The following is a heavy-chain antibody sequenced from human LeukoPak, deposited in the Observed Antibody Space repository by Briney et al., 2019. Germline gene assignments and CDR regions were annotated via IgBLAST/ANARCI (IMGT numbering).Heavy chain of an antibody. CDR2: ISAYNGNT. D-gene: IGHD4-23*01. J-gene: IGHJ3*02. CDR3: ARDYLGGNPDAFDI. CDR1: GYTSTSYG. V-gene: IGHV1-18*01. Sequence: ASVKVSCKASGYTSTSYGISWVRQAPGQGLEWMGWISAYNGNTNYAQKLQGRVTMTTDTSTSTAYMELRSLRSDDTAVYYCARDYLGGNPDAFDIWGQGTMVTVSS.